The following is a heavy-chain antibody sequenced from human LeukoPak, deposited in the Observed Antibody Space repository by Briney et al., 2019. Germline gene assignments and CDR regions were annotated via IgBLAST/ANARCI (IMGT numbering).Heavy chain of an antibody. V-gene: IGHV3-11*04. Sequence: GGSLRLSCAASGFTVSSNYMSWVRQAPGKGLEWVSYINSGGSTICYADSVKGRFTISRDNAKNSLYLQMNSLRAEDTAVYYCARGYCTSTRCPDYMDVWGKGTTVTISS. CDR3: ARGYCTSTRCPDYMDV. CDR2: INSGGSTI. CDR1: GFTVSSNY. D-gene: IGHD2-2*01. J-gene: IGHJ6*03.